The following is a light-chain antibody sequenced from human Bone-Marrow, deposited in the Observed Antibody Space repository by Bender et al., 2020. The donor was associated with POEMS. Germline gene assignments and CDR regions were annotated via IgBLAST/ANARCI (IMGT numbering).Light chain of an antibody. CDR2: DVS. V-gene: IGLV2-14*03. Sequence: QSALTQPASVSGSPGQSITISCTGTSSDIGTYDYVSWYQQHPGKDPKLMIYDVSNRPSGVSYRFSGSKSGNTASLTISGLQAEDEADYHCSSYTTSSTFAVFGGGTKLTVL. CDR1: SSDIGTYDY. CDR3: SSYTTSSTFAV. J-gene: IGLJ3*02.